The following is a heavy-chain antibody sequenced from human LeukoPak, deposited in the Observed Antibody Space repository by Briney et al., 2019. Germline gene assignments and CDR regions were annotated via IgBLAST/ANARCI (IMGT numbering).Heavy chain of an antibody. CDR1: GFTLSDYY. D-gene: IGHD3-16*01. CDR2: ISTSGTII. J-gene: IGHJ3*02. CDR3: ARYYDSGASRGPKKTFDI. V-gene: IGHV3-11*01. Sequence: PGGSLRLSCAVSGFTLSDYYMSWIRQAPGKGLEWVSYISTSGTIIHYADSVKGRFTVSRDNAKNSLYLQMNGLRAEDSAVYYCARYYDSGASRGPKKTFDIWGQGTKVTVSS.